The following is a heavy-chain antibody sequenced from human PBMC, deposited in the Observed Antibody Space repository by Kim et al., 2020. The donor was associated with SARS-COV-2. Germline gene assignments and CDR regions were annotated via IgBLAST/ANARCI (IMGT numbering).Heavy chain of an antibody. Sequence: SQTLSLTCAISGDSVSSNSAAWNWIRQSPSRGLEWLGRTYYRSKWYNDYAVSVKSRITINPDTSKNQFSLQLNSVTPEDTAVYYCARDQTRTFYYDILTGYLGGGSYYYYGMDVWGQGTTVTVSS. J-gene: IGHJ6*02. CDR1: GDSVSSNSAA. CDR3: ARDQTRTFYYDILTGYLGGGSYYYYGMDV. V-gene: IGHV6-1*01. D-gene: IGHD3-9*01. CDR2: TYYRSKWYN.